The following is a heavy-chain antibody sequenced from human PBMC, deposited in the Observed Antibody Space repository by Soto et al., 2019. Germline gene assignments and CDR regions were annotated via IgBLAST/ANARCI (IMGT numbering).Heavy chain of an antibody. V-gene: IGHV4-39*01. J-gene: IGHJ5*02. CDR1: GSSISSSRYY. CDR2: MYYRGST. CDR3: ARQTMYYDFWSGPNWFDP. Sequence: PSETLSLTCTVTGSSISSSRYYWGWIRQPPGKGLEWIGSMYYRGSTYYNPSLKSRVTISVDTSKNQFSLKLSSVTAADTAVYYCARQTMYYDFWSGPNWFDPWGQGTLVTVS. D-gene: IGHD3-3*01.